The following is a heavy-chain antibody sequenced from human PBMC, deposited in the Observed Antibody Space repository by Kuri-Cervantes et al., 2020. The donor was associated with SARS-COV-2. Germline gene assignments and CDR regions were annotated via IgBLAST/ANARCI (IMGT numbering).Heavy chain of an antibody. Sequence: ESLKISCAVYGGSFSGYYWSRIRQPPGKGLEWIGEINHSGSTNYNPSLKSRVTISVDTSKNQFSLKLSSVTAADTAVYYCAREAGNWNYWYSDYWGQGTLVTVSS. CDR1: GGSFSGYY. J-gene: IGHJ4*02. V-gene: IGHV4-34*01. D-gene: IGHD1-7*01. CDR3: AREAGNWNYWYSDY. CDR2: INHSGST.